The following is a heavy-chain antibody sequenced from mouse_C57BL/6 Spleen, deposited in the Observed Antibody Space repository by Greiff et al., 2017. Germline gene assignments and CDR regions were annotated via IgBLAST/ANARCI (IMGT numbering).Heavy chain of an antibody. D-gene: IGHD2-3*01. CDR3: ARQALDGYRYFDV. Sequence: EVHLVESGGGLVQPGGSLKLSCAASGFTFSDYYMYWVRQTPEKRLEWVAYISNGGGSTYYPDTVKGRFTISRDNAKNTLYLQMSRLKSEDTARYYCARQALDGYRYFDVWGTGTTVTVSS. CDR1: GFTFSDYY. CDR2: ISNGGGST. J-gene: IGHJ1*03. V-gene: IGHV5-12*01.